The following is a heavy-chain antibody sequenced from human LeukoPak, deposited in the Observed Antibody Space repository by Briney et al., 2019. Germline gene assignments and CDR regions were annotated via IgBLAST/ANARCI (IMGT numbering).Heavy chain of an antibody. CDR1: GGSISSYY. D-gene: IGHD4-17*01. Sequence: PSETLSLTCTVSGGSISSYYWSWIRQPPGKGLEWIGYIYYSGSTNYNPSLKSRVTISVDTSKNQFSLKPSSVTAADTAVYYCARVDGDYFDYWGQGTLVTVSS. CDR2: IYYSGST. CDR3: ARVDGDYFDY. V-gene: IGHV4-59*01. J-gene: IGHJ4*02.